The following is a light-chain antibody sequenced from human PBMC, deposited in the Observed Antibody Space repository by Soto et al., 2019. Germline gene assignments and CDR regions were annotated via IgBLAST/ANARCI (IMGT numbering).Light chain of an antibody. CDR2: GAS. V-gene: IGKV3-20*01. Sequence: ETVLTQSPGTLSLSPGERATLSCRASQSISSGYLAWYQQRPGQAPRLLISGASNRATGIPDRFSGSGSGTDFTLTISRLEPEDFAVYYCQQYGGSPLVTFGGGTKXXX. CDR3: QQYGGSPLVT. CDR1: QSISSGY. J-gene: IGKJ4*01.